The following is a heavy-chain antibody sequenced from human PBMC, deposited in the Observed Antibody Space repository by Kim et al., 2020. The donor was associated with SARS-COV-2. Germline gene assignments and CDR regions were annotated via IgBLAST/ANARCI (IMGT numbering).Heavy chain of an antibody. CDR2: INPNNGGT. Sequence: ASMKVSCKASGYTFTGYYMHWVRQAPGQGLEWMGRINPNNGGTNYAQKFQGRVTMTRDTSISTAYMELSRLRSAETAVYYCARGYPLSCSGGSCYLLLFDYWGQGSLVTVSS. CDR3: ARGYPLSCSGGSCYLLLFDY. CDR1: GYTFTGYY. J-gene: IGHJ4*02. V-gene: IGHV1-2*06. D-gene: IGHD2-15*01.